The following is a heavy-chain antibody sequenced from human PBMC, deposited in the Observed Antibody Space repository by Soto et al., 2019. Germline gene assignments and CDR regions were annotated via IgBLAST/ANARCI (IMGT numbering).Heavy chain of an antibody. CDR3: ARDRVYYYDSSGYYNFDF. CDR1: GFTFSHYA. CDR2: VSYDGTKQ. Sequence: VQLVESGGGVVQPGRSLRVSFAASGFTFSHYAMHWVRQAPGKGLEWVAVVSYDGTKQFYADSVKGRFTISRDSSKSTLYLQMNNLRDEDTAVYYCARDRVYYYDSSGYYNFDFWGQGTLVTVSS. V-gene: IGHV3-30-3*01. J-gene: IGHJ4*02. D-gene: IGHD3-22*01.